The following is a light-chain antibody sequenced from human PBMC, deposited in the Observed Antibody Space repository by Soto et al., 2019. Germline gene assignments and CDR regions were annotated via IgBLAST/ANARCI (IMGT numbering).Light chain of an antibody. V-gene: IGKV3-20*01. J-gene: IGKJ5*01. CDR1: QSVSSSY. CDR2: GAS. CDR3: QQYGSSPGIT. Sequence: EIVLTQCPGTLSLSPGERATLSCRASQSVSSSYLAWYQQKPGQAPRLLIYGASSRATGIPDRFSGSGSGTDFTLTISRLEPEDFAVYYCQQYGSSPGITFGQGTRLEIK.